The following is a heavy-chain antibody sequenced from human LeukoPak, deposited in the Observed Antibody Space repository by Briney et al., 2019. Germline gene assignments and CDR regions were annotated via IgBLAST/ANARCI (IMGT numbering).Heavy chain of an antibody. D-gene: IGHD3-3*01. CDR3: ARHIWAYYDFWSGRTYYYGMDV. V-gene: IGHV1-18*01. CDR2: ISAYNGNT. CDR1: GYTFTSYG. J-gene: IGHJ6*02. Sequence: ASVKVSCKASGYTFTSYGISWVRQAPGQGLKWMGWISAYNGNTNYAQKLQGRVTMTTDTSTSTAYMELRSLRSDDTAVYYRARHIWAYYDFWSGRTYYYGMDVWGQGTTVTVSS.